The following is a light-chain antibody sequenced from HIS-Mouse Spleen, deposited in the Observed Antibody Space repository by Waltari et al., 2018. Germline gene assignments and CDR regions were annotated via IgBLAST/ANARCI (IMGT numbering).Light chain of an antibody. CDR2: DVS. V-gene: IGLV2-11*01. J-gene: IGLJ2*01. Sequence: QSALTQPRSVSGSPGQSVTISCTGTSSDVGGYNHVPWYQQHPGKAPKLMIYDVSKRPSGVPDRFSGSKSGNTASLTISGLQAEDEADYYCCSYAGSYPVVFGGGTKLTVL. CDR3: CSYAGSYPVV. CDR1: SSDVGGYNH.